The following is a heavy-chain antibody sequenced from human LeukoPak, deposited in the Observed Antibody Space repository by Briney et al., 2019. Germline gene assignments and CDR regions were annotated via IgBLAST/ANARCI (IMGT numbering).Heavy chain of an antibody. J-gene: IGHJ4*02. CDR1: GASVTSDDYYY. CDR3: ASTPAVVAASMWRFDY. D-gene: IGHD2-15*01. CDR2: IYKIGNP. V-gene: IGHV4-30-4*08. Sequence: SQTLSLTCSVSGASVTSDDYYYWSWVRQTPGKGLEWIGYIYKIGNPNYTPFLKSRVSISLDTPQNQFSLRLSSVTAADTAVYYCASTPAVVAASMWRFDYWGQGTLVTVSS.